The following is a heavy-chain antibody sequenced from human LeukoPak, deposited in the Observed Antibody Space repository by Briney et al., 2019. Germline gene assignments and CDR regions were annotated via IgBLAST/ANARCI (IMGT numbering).Heavy chain of an antibody. Sequence: TLSLTCTVSGGSISSGGYYWSWIRQHPGKGLEWIGYIYYSGSTYYNPSLKSRVTISVDTSKNQFSLKLSSVTAADTAVYYCAREGYGGPFDYWGQGTLVTVSS. D-gene: IGHD4-23*01. V-gene: IGHV4-31*03. CDR2: IYYSGST. CDR3: AREGYGGPFDY. CDR1: GGSISSGGYY. J-gene: IGHJ4*02.